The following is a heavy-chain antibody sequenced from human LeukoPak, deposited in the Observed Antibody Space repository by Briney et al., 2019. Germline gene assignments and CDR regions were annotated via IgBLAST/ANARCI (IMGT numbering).Heavy chain of an antibody. V-gene: IGHV3-74*01. D-gene: IGHD3-10*01. CDR2: INSVGSST. Sequence: GGSLRLSCAASGFTFSSYWMHWVRQAPGKGLVWVSRINSVGSSTSYADSVKGRSTISRDNAKNTLCLQMNSLRAEDTAVYYCARDLPYYYGSGSSHYYGMDVWGQGTTVTVSS. CDR1: GFTFSSYW. CDR3: ARDLPYYYGSGSSHYYGMDV. J-gene: IGHJ6*02.